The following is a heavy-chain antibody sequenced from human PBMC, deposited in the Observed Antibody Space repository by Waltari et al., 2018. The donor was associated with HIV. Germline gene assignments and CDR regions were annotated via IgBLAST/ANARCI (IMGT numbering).Heavy chain of an antibody. V-gene: IGHV3-33*02. CDR1: GFNFSNYA. CDR2: IWADGSHE. D-gene: IGHD3-10*01. Sequence: QVHLVDSGGAVVQSGKSLRLSCAASGFNFSNYAMHWVRQGPGKGVEWLSVIWADGSHESYADFAKGRFTISRDDSDNTLFLYLSGLRADDTAVYYCARDQHSATNYYGLDVWGQGTTVTVS. CDR3: ARDQHSATNYYGLDV. J-gene: IGHJ6*02.